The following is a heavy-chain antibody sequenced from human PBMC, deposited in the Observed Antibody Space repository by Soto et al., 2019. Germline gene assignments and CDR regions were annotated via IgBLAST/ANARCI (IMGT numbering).Heavy chain of an antibody. CDR2: ISYDGSNK. V-gene: IGHV3-30*18. D-gene: IGHD4-17*01. J-gene: IGHJ4*02. CDR3: AKSPMTTVTTVDY. Sequence: GGSLRLSCAASGFTFSSYGMHWVRQAPGKGLEWVAVISYDGSNKYYADSVKGRFTISRDNSKNTLYLQMNSLRAEDTAVYYCAKSPMTTVTTVDYWGQGTLVTVSS. CDR1: GFTFSSYG.